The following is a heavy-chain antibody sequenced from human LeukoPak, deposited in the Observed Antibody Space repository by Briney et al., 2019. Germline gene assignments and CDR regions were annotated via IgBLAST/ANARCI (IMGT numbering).Heavy chain of an antibody. CDR1: GGSFSGYY. CDR2: INHSGST. J-gene: IGHJ4*02. Sequence: SETLSLTCAVYGGSFSGYYWSWIRQPPGKGLEWIGEINHSGSTNYNPSLKSRVTISVDTSKNQFSLKLSSVTAADTAVYYCARNRVTIFGVVIDHLRHHGPIDYWGQGTLVTVSS. V-gene: IGHV4-34*01. D-gene: IGHD3-3*01. CDR3: ARNRVTIFGVVIDHLRHHGPIDY.